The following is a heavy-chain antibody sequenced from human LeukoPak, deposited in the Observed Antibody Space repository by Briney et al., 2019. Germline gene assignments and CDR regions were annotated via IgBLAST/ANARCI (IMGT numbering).Heavy chain of an antibody. D-gene: IGHD3-22*01. CDR2: ITSRGSTI. CDR3: ATSSAYYYFDFDY. CDR1: GFTFSSYT. J-gene: IGHJ4*02. Sequence: GGSLRLSCAASGFTFSSYTINWVRQAPGKGLERVSYITSRGSTIYYADSVKGRFTMSRDNAKNSLYLQMNSLRAEDTAVYYCATSSAYYYFDFDYWGQGTLVTVSS. V-gene: IGHV3-48*04.